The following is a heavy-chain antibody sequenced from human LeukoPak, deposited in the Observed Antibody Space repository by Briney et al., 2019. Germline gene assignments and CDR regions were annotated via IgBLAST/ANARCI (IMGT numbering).Heavy chain of an antibody. V-gene: IGHV3-30*18. D-gene: IGHD1-26*01. CDR2: ISYDGSNK. CDR1: GFTFSSYG. J-gene: IGHJ4*02. CDR3: AKDPHTSPAGYFDY. Sequence: GGSLRLSCAASGFTFSSYGMHWVRQAPGKGLEWVAVISYDGSNKYYADSVKGRLTISRDNSKNTLYLQMNSLRAEDTAVYYCAKDPHTSPAGYFDYWGQGTLVTVSS.